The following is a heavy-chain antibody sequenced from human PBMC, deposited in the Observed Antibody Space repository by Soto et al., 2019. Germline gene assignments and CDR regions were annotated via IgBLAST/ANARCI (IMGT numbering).Heavy chain of an antibody. CDR3: GRERAAAGTGWFDP. CDR1: GYTFTSYD. Sequence: QVQLVQSGAEVKKPGASVKVSCKASGYTFTSYDINWVRQATGQGREWMGWMNPNSGNTAYAQTFQGRVTMTRNTPINTSHTVPTSLRSEIRAGNYGGRERAAAGTGWFDPWGQGTLVTVSS. V-gene: IGHV1-8*01. J-gene: IGHJ5*02. CDR2: MNPNSGNT. D-gene: IGHD6-13*01.